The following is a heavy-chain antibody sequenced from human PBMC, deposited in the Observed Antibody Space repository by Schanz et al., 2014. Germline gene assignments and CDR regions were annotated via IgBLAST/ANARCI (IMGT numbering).Heavy chain of an antibody. CDR2: IYHSGST. Sequence: QLQLQESGSGLVKPSQTLSLTCGVSGGSISSGGSSWNWIRLPPGKGLEWIGYIYHSGSTYYNPSLKSRVTISVDRSKNQFSLILNSVTAADTAVYYCARSPGDFPGWFDSCGQGTLVTVSS. J-gene: IGHJ5*01. CDR3: ARSPGDFPGWFDS. V-gene: IGHV4-30-2*01. CDR1: GGSISSGGSS. D-gene: IGHD4-17*01.